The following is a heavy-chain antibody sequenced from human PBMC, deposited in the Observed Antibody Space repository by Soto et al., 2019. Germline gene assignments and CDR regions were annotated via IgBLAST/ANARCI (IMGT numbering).Heavy chain of an antibody. Sequence: GGSLRLSCAASGFTFSNAWMSWVRQAPGKGLEWVGRIKSKTDGGTTDYAAPVKGRFTISRDDSKDTLYLQMNSLKTEDTAVYYCTTRSGSESSRNYGVDYWGQGTLVTVSS. J-gene: IGHJ4*02. V-gene: IGHV3-15*01. D-gene: IGHD1-7*01. CDR2: IKSKTDGGTT. CDR3: TTRSGSESSRNYGVDY. CDR1: GFTFSNAW.